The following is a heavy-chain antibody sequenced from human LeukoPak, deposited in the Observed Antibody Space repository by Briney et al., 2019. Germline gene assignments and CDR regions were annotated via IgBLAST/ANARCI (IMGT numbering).Heavy chain of an antibody. D-gene: IGHD3-10*02. Sequence: GGSLRLSCAASGFTFSSYAMHWVRQAPGKGLEWVAVISYDGSNKYYADFVKGRFTISRDNSKNTLYLQVNSLRAEDTAVYYCAELGITMIGGVWGKGTTVTISS. CDR3: AELGITMIGGV. CDR2: ISYDGSNK. J-gene: IGHJ6*04. V-gene: IGHV3-30*04. CDR1: GFTFSSYA.